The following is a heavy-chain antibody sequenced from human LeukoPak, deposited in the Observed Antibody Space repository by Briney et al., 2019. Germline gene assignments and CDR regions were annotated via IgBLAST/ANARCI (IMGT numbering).Heavy chain of an antibody. D-gene: IGHD3-16*02. CDR3: ARDRWQNWFDP. Sequence: SETLSLTCAVYGGSLSGYYWSWIRQPPGKGLEWIGEINHSGSTNYNPSLKSRVTISVDTSKNQFSLKLGSMTAADTAVYYCARDRWQNWFDPWGQGTLVTVSS. CDR1: GGSLSGYY. V-gene: IGHV4-34*01. J-gene: IGHJ5*02. CDR2: INHSGST.